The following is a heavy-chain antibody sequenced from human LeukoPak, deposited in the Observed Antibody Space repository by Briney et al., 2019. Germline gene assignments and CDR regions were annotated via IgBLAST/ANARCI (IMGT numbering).Heavy chain of an antibody. CDR3: ARDRLVLDYYYYGMDV. J-gene: IGHJ6*02. V-gene: IGHV1-69*04. CDR1: GGTFSSYA. CDR2: IIPILGIA. Sequence: GASVKVSCKASGGTFSSYAISWVRQAPGQGLEWMGRIIPILGIANYAQKFQGRVTITADKSTSTAYMELSSLRSEDTAVYYCARDRLVLDYYYYGMDVWGQGTTVTVSS. D-gene: IGHD2-21*01.